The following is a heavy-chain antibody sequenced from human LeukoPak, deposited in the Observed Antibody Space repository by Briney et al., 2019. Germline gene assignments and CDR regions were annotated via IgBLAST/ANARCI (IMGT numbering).Heavy chain of an antibody. J-gene: IGHJ4*02. V-gene: IGHV4-39*07. Sequence: SETLSLTCTVSGGSISSSSYYWGWIRQPPGKGLEWIGSIYYSGSTYYNPSLKSRVTISVDTSKNQFSLKLSFVTAADTAVYYCARDLVGATFFDYWGQGTLVTVSS. CDR3: ARDLVGATFFDY. CDR2: IYYSGST. CDR1: GGSISSSSYY. D-gene: IGHD1-26*01.